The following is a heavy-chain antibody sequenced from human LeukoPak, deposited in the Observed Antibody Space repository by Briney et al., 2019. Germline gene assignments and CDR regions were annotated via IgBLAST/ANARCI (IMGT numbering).Heavy chain of an antibody. CDR3: ASSIRRAFDI. D-gene: IGHD1-14*01. Sequence: GSLRLSCAASGFTFSSYSMNWVRQAPGKGLEWIGYIYYSGSTNYNPSLKSRVTISVDTSKNQFSLKLSSVAAADTAVYYCASSIRRAFDIWGQGTMVTVSS. V-gene: IGHV4-59*08. CDR2: IYYSGST. J-gene: IGHJ3*02. CDR1: GFTFSSYS.